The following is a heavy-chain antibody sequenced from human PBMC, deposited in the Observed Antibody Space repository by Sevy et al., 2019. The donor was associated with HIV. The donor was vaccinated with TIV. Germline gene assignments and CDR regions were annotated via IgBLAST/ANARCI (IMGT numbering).Heavy chain of an antibody. Sequence: ASVKVSCKASGYTFTSYNINWVRQATGQGLEWMGWMNPNRGNTGYAQKFQGRVTMTRNTSINTAYMELSSLRSEDTAVYFCARFLEDSSSWSRYPLDYWGQGTLVTVSS. CDR3: ARFLEDSSSWSRYPLDY. D-gene: IGHD6-13*01. J-gene: IGHJ4*02. V-gene: IGHV1-8*01. CDR1: GYTFTSYN. CDR2: MNPNRGNT.